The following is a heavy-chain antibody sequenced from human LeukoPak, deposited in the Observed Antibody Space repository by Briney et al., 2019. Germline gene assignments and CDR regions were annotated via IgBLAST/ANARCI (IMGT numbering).Heavy chain of an antibody. J-gene: IGHJ5*02. CDR1: GFSLSTSGLG. CDR2: IYWDDYK. V-gene: IGHV2-5*02. D-gene: IGHD1-1*01. CDR3: AHRRGTGTNNWFDP. Sequence: SGPTPVNPTQTLTLTCTFSGFSLSTSGLGVGWIRQPPGKALEWLALIYWDDYKRYTPSLKSRLTITKDPSKNQVVLTMTNMDPVDTATYYCAHRRGTGTNNWFDPWGQGTLVTVSS.